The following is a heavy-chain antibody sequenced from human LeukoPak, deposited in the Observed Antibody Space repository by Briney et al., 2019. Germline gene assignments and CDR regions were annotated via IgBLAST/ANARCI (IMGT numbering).Heavy chain of an antibody. Sequence: GGSLRLSCAASGFTFSSYAMHWVRQAPGKGLEWVAVISYDGSNKYYADSVKGRFTISRDNSKNTLYLQMNSLRAEDTAVYYCAREYPADYCSSTSCYGYFVYWGQGTLVTVSS. CDR1: GFTFSSYA. V-gene: IGHV3-30-3*01. CDR2: ISYDGSNK. J-gene: IGHJ4*02. D-gene: IGHD2-2*01. CDR3: AREYPADYCSSTSCYGYFVY.